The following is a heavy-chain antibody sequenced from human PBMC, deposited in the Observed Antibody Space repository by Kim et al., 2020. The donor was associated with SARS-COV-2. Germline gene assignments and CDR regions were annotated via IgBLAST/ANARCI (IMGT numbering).Heavy chain of an antibody. CDR3: GYDSSGYIDY. D-gene: IGHD3-22*01. V-gene: IGHV4-34*01. CDR1: GGSFSGYY. J-gene: IGHJ4*02. Sequence: SETLSLTCAVYGGSFSGYYWSWIRQPPGKGLEWIGEINHSGSTNYNPSLKSRVTISVDTSKNQFSLKLSSVTAADTAVYYCGYDSSGYIDYWGQGTLVTV. CDR2: INHSGST.